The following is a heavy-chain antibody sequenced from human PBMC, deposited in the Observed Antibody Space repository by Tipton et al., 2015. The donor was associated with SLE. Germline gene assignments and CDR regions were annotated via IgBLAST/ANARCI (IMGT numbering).Heavy chain of an antibody. CDR3: ASGVEGGGFDY. Sequence: TLSLTCTVSGYSISSGYYWGWIRQPPGKGLEWIGGIYHSGSTYYNPSLKSRVTISVDTSKNQFSLKLSSVTAADTAVYYCASGVEGGGFDYWGQGTLVTVSS. V-gene: IGHV4-38-2*02. CDR1: GYSISSGYY. CDR2: IYHSGST. D-gene: IGHD1-1*01. J-gene: IGHJ4*02.